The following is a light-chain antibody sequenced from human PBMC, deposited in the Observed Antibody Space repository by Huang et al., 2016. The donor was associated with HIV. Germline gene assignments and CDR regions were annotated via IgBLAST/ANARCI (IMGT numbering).Light chain of an antibody. CDR1: PSISNW. CDR2: DAS. Sequence: DIQMTQSPSTLSGSVGDRVTITCRASPSISNWLAWYQQKPGKAPKLLIYDASSLESGVPSTFSGSGSGTEFTLTISSLQPDDIATYYCQQYNSYPYTFGQGTKLEIK. CDR3: QQYNSYPYT. J-gene: IGKJ2*01. V-gene: IGKV1-5*01.